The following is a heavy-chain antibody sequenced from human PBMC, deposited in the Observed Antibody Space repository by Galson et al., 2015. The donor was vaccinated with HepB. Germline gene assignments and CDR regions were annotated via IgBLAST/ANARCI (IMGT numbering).Heavy chain of an antibody. Sequence: SVKVSCKASGYTFTTYAISWVRQAPGQGLEWMGWISPYNGNTDYAQKLQGRVTMTTNTSTITAYMELRSLRSDDTAVYYCARDALYYYDRSGYYYWGQGTPVTVSS. V-gene: IGHV1-18*01. J-gene: IGHJ4*02. CDR2: ISPYNGNT. CDR3: ARDALYYYDRSGYYY. CDR1: GYTFTTYA. D-gene: IGHD3-22*01.